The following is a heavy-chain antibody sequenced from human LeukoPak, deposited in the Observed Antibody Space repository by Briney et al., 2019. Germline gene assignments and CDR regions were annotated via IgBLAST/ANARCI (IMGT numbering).Heavy chain of an antibody. CDR2: IYPRDSDA. CDR3: ARQGDIVATAVDY. V-gene: IGHV5-51*01. CDR1: GYSFTSYW. Sequence: PGESLKISCKGSGYSFTSYWIGWVRQMPGKGLEWMGIIYPRDSDARYSPSFQGQVTISADKSITTAYLQWSSLKASDTATYYCARQGDIVATAVDYWGQGTLVTVSS. J-gene: IGHJ4*02. D-gene: IGHD5-12*01.